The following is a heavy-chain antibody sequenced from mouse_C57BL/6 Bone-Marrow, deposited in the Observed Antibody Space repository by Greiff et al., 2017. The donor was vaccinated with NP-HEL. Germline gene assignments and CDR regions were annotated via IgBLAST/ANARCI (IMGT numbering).Heavy chain of an antibody. J-gene: IGHJ2*01. CDR2: IHPNSGST. V-gene: IGHV1-64*01. D-gene: IGHD2-3*01. CDR1: GYTFTSYW. CDR3: AREGIYDGYYLDY. Sequence: VQLQQPGAELVKPGASVKLSCKASGYTFTSYWMHWVKQRPGQGLEWIGMIHPNSGSTNYNEKFKSKATLTVDKSSSTAYMQLSSLTSEDSAVYCCAREGIYDGYYLDYWGQGTTLTVSS.